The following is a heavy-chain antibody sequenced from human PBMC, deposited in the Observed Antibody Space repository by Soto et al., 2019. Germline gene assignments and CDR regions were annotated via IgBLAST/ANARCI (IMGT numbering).Heavy chain of an antibody. V-gene: IGHV4-61*01. CDR1: GGSVTSGNYY. J-gene: IGHJ4*02. CDR3: ARGPVVTPFVDY. Sequence: SETLSLTCTVSGGSVTSGNYYWSWIRQPPGKGLEWIGHIYYSGSTNYNPSLKSRVTISVDASKKQFSLKLSSVTAADTAIYYCARGPVVTPFVDYWGQGTLVTVYS. CDR2: IYYSGST. D-gene: IGHD2-21*02.